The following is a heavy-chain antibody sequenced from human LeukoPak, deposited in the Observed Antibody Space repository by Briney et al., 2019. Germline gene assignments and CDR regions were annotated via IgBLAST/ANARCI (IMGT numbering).Heavy chain of an antibody. D-gene: IGHD3-10*01. Sequence: GGSLRLSCEASGVTFSSYVMSWVRLAPGKGPEWVSGISGSGGGTYYADSVKGRFTISRDNSKNTLYLQMNSLRAEDTAVYYCAKEKVRGVITHYGMDVWGQGTTVTVSS. V-gene: IGHV3-23*01. CDR1: GVTFSSYV. CDR2: ISGSGGGT. J-gene: IGHJ6*02. CDR3: AKEKVRGVITHYGMDV.